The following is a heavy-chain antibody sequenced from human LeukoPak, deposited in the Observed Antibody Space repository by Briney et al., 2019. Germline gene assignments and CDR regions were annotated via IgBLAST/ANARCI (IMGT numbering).Heavy chain of an antibody. CDR3: VKWTGYGMN. Sequence: SGGSLRLSCAASGFTFSSQSMTWVRQAPGKGLEWVSGISGSGDNTYYGDSVKGRFTISRDNSKRTMYLQMNSLRGEDTAVYYCVKWTGYGMNWGQGTLVTVSS. D-gene: IGHD3/OR15-3a*01. CDR2: ISGSGDNT. V-gene: IGHV3-23*01. J-gene: IGHJ4*02. CDR1: GFTFSSQS.